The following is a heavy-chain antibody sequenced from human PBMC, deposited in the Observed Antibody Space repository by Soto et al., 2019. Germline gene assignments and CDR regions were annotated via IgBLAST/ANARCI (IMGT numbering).Heavy chain of an antibody. CDR3: AKGRYNILTGLYYFDY. J-gene: IGHJ4*02. Sequence: GGSLRLSCAASGFTFSSYAMSWVRQAPGKGLEWVSAISGSGGSTYYADSVKGRFTISRDNSKNTLYLQMNSLRAEDTAVYYCAKGRYNILTGLYYFDYWGQGTLVTVSS. CDR1: GFTFSSYA. CDR2: ISGSGGST. V-gene: IGHV3-23*01. D-gene: IGHD3-9*01.